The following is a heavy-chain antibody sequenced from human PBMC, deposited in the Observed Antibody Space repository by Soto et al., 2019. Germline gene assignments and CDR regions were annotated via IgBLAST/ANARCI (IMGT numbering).Heavy chain of an antibody. Sequence: GSGPTLVNPTQTLTLTCTFSGFSLSTSGMCVSWIRQPPGKALEWLALIDWDDDKYYSTSLKTRLTISKDTSKNQVVLTMTNMDPVDTATYYCARTFLYCGGDCYSDYYYGMDVWGQGTTVTVSS. J-gene: IGHJ6*02. D-gene: IGHD2-21*02. V-gene: IGHV2-70*01. CDR1: GFSLSTSGMC. CDR2: IDWDDDK. CDR3: ARTFLYCGGDCYSDYYYGMDV.